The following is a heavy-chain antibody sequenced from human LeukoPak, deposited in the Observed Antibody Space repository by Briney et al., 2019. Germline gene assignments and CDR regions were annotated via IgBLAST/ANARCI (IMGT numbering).Heavy chain of an antibody. J-gene: IGHJ3*02. CDR3: ARTYSSSFSAFDI. CDR1: GFTFSDYY. D-gene: IGHD6-6*01. Sequence: GGSLRLSCAASGFTFSDYYMSWIRQAPGKGLEWVSYISSSGSTIYYADSVKGRFTISRDNAKNSLYLQMNSLRAEDTAVYYCARTYSSSFSAFDIWGQGTTVTVSS. V-gene: IGHV3-11*04. CDR2: ISSSGSTI.